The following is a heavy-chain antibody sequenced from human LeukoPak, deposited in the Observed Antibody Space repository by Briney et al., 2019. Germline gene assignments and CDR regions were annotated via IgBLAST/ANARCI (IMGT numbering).Heavy chain of an antibody. J-gene: IGHJ6*02. D-gene: IGHD2-21*02. CDR3: ARDYTATGAMDV. CDR1: GFTFSQYW. CDR2: IKQDGHEN. V-gene: IGHV3-7*01. Sequence: GGSLRLSCVASGFTFSQYWMSWVRQAPGKGLEWVANIKQDGHENYYADSVKGRFTISRDNAENSLFLQMNSLRAEDTALYYCARDYTATGAMDVWGQGTTVTVS.